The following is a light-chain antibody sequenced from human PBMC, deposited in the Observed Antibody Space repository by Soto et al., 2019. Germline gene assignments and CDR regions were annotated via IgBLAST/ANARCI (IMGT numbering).Light chain of an antibody. CDR2: AAS. J-gene: IGKJ1*01. CDR1: QSISTY. CDR3: QQSYRTPRT. V-gene: IGKV1-39*01. Sequence: DIQMTQSPSSLSASVGDRVTITCRASQSISTYLNWYQQKPGKAPKLLMHAASSLDRGVPSRFSGSASGTDFTLTISSLQPEDFATYYCQQSYRTPRTFGQGTKVDIK.